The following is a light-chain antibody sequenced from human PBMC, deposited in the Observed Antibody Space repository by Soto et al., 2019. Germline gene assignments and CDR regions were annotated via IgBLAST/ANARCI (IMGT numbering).Light chain of an antibody. CDR3: SSYTSSNTVI. J-gene: IGLJ2*01. CDR1: STDIGDYSY. Sequence: QSALTQPASVSGSPGQSITISCTGTSTDIGDYSYVSWYQQHPGKAPKVMIYDVSNRPSGVSNRFSGSKSDTTASLTISGLQTDDEADYYCSSYTSSNTVIFGGGTKVTVL. V-gene: IGLV2-14*03. CDR2: DVS.